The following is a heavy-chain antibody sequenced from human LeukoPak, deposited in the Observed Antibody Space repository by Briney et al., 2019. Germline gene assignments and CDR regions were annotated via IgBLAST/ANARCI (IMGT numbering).Heavy chain of an antibody. J-gene: IGHJ4*02. Sequence: PSETLSLTCSVSGGSLSSYSWSWIRQPPGKGLEWIGYFYHSGSTNYNSSLMGRATISIDTSNNQMFLKLSSVTAADTAVYYCAKKGGRFWSGHDLDDWGQGALVIVSS. CDR1: GGSLSSYS. V-gene: IGHV4-59*01. D-gene: IGHD3-3*01. CDR3: AKKGGRFWSGHDLDD. CDR2: FYHSGST.